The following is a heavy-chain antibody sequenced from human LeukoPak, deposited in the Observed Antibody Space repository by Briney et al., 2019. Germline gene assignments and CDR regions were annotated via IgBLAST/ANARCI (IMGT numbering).Heavy chain of an antibody. CDR1: GGTFSIYA. V-gene: IGHV1-18*01. D-gene: IGHD2-15*01. CDR2: ISAYNGNT. Sequence: ASVKVSCKASGGTFSIYAISWVRQAPGQGLEWMGWISAYNGNTNYAQKLQGRVTMTTDTSTSTAYMELRSLRSDDTAVYYCARDRSFGSRGLDYWGQGTLVTVSS. J-gene: IGHJ4*02. CDR3: ARDRSFGSRGLDY.